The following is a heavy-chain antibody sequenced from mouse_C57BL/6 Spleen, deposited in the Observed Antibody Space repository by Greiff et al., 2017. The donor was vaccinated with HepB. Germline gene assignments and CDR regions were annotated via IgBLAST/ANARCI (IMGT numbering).Heavy chain of an antibody. Sequence: VQLQQPGAELVKPGASVKLSCKASGYTFTSYWMQWVKQRPGQGLEWIGEIDPSDSYTNYNQKFKGKATLTVDTSSSTAYMQLSSLTSEDSAVYDCARWGYYVKTWFAYWGQGTLVTVSA. CDR2: IDPSDSYT. CDR1: GYTFTSYW. D-gene: IGHD1-1*01. V-gene: IGHV1-50*01. CDR3: ARWGYYVKTWFAY. J-gene: IGHJ3*01.